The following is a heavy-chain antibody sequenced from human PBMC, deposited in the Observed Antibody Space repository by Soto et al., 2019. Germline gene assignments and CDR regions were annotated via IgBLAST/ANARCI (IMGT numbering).Heavy chain of an antibody. CDR3: AREGSSGWQVENYFDY. Sequence: EVQLVESGGGLIQPGGSLRLSCAASGFTVSSNYMSWVRQAPGKGLEWVSVIYSGGSTYYADSVKGRFTISRDNSKNTLYLQMNSLRAEDTAVYYCAREGSSGWQVENYFDYWGQGTLVTVSS. CDR1: GFTVSSNY. CDR2: IYSGGST. D-gene: IGHD6-19*01. J-gene: IGHJ4*02. V-gene: IGHV3-53*01.